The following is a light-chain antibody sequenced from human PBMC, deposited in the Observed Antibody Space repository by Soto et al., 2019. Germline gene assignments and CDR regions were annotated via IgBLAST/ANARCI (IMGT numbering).Light chain of an antibody. CDR1: QSVGSS. CDR3: QHYGSSSRT. CDR2: DAS. V-gene: IGKV3-20*01. Sequence: EIVLTQSPGTLSLSPGERATLSCRASQSVGSSLAWYQQKPGLAPRLLMYDASSRATGIPDRFSGSGSGSDFTLTISRLEPEDFAVYYCQHYGSSSRTFGQGTKVDI. J-gene: IGKJ1*01.